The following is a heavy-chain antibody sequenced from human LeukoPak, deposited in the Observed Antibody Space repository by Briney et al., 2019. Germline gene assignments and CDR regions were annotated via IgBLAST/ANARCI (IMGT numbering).Heavy chain of an antibody. V-gene: IGHV3-21*01. D-gene: IGHD3-22*01. CDR2: ISSSSSYI. CDR1: GFTFSSYS. J-gene: IGHJ6*02. Sequence: GGSLRLSRAASGFTFSSYSMNWVRQAPGKGLEWVSSISSSSSYIYYADSVKGRFTISRDNAKNSLYLQMNSLRAEDTAVYYCATTEGYYDSSGYNYGMDVWGQGTTVTVSS. CDR3: ATTEGYYDSSGYNYGMDV.